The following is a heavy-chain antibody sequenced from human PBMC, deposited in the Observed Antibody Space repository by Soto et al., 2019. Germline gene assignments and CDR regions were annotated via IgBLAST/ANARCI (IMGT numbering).Heavy chain of an antibody. V-gene: IGHV1-69*08. J-gene: IGHJ6*02. D-gene: IGHD4-17*01. Sequence: QVQLVQSGAEVKKPGSSVKVSCKASGGTFSSYTISWVRQAPGQGLEWMGRIIPILGIANYAQKFQGRVTITADKSTSTAYMELSSLRSEDTAVYYCARDRSVLTTVTTTYYYYGMDVWGQGTTVIVSS. CDR1: GGTFSSYT. CDR2: IIPILGIA. CDR3: ARDRSVLTTVTTTYYYYGMDV.